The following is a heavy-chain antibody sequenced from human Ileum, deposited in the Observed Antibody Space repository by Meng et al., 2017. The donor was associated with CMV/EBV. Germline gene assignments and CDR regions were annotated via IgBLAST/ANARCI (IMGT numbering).Heavy chain of an antibody. J-gene: IGHJ4*02. CDR3: ARDRGGSSYGLI. CDR1: GLTSSSYA. CDR2: ISWSSNYK. Sequence: GESLKISCVDSGLTSSSYALNWVRQAPGKGLEWVSFISWSSNYKHYADSVKGRFTISRDNAKNALYLQMNSLRGEDTAVYYCARDRGGSSYGLIWGQGTLVTVSS. D-gene: IGHD1-26*01. V-gene: IGHV3-21*01.